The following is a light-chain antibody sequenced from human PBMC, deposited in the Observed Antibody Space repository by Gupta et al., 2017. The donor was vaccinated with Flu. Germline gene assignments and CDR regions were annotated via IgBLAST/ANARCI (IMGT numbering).Light chain of an antibody. CDR1: KLGDVY. V-gene: IGLV3-1*01. CDR3: QALDTTMVV. CDR2: QDD. Sequence: STGKTATIPCYAEKLGDVYVSWNQQKPGQSPVVIMYQDDKRPSGIPERFSGSNSGNTATLTISGTQDMDEGEYFCQALDTTMVVFGGGTNLTVL. J-gene: IGLJ2*01.